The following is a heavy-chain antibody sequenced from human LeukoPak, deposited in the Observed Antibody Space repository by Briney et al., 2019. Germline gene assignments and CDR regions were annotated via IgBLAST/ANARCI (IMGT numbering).Heavy chain of an antibody. V-gene: IGHV4-4*02. Sequence: PSETLSLTCAVSGGSISSSNWWSWVRQPPGKGLEWIGEIYHSGSTNYNPSLKSRVTISVDTSKNQFSLKLSSVTAADTAVYYCARESVAVAGPFDYWGQGTLVTVSS. D-gene: IGHD6-19*01. CDR1: GGSISSSNW. CDR3: ARESVAVAGPFDY. CDR2: IYHSGST. J-gene: IGHJ4*02.